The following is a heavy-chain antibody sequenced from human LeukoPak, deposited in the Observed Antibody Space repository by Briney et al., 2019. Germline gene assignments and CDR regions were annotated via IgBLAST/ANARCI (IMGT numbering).Heavy chain of an antibody. CDR2: IFYSGST. CDR1: APSISIYY. J-gene: IGHJ6*02. Sequence: SQTLSLTWTVAAPSISIYYGAGFRQPPGKGLGGFGDIFYSGSTTYTPSLKSRVTISVDTSKNEFSLKLRSVTAADTAVYYCARESLRNYESGGYYLVWGQGTTVTVSS. D-gene: IGHD3-22*01. CDR3: ARESLRNYESGGYYLV. V-gene: IGHV4-59*12.